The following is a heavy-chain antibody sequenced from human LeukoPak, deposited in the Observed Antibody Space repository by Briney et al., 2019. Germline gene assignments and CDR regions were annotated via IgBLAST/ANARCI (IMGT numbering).Heavy chain of an antibody. CDR3: ARLYGDADY. CDR1: GYRFTTYW. V-gene: IGHV5-51*01. D-gene: IGHD4-17*01. J-gene: IGHJ4*02. Sequence: GESLKISCKGSGYRFTTYWIGWVRQMPGKGLEWMGIIYPSDSDTRYSPSFQGQVTISADKSVSTAYLQWNSLKASDTAMYYCARLYGDADYRGQGTLVTVSS. CDR2: IYPSDSDT.